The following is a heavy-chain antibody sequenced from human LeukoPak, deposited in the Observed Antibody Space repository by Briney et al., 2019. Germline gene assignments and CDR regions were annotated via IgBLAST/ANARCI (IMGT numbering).Heavy chain of an antibody. CDR2: INHSGST. Sequence: PSETLSLICAVYGGSFSGYYWSWIRQPPGKGLEWIGEINHSGSTNYNPSLKSRVTISVDTSKNQFSLKLSSVTAADTAVYYCASAYGLGYCSGGSCYRRGWDYWGQGTLVTVSS. J-gene: IGHJ4*02. CDR1: GGSFSGYY. CDR3: ASAYGLGYCSGGSCYRRGWDY. V-gene: IGHV4-34*01. D-gene: IGHD2-15*01.